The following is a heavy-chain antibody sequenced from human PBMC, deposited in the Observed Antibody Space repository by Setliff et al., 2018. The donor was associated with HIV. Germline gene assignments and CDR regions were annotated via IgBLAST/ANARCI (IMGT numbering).Heavy chain of an antibody. V-gene: IGHV4-38-2*02. J-gene: IGHJ5*02. CDR2: IYRIGST. CDR3: AREEGCSSATCRATYNWFDP. D-gene: IGHD2-2*01. Sequence: ETLSLTCDVSGYSIDSGHYWGWIRQPPGRGLEWIGTIYRIGSTYHNPSLKSRVTMSVDTSKNQFSLKLTSVTAADTAVYYCAREEGCSSATCRATYNWFDPWGQGTLVTVSS. CDR1: GYSIDSGHY.